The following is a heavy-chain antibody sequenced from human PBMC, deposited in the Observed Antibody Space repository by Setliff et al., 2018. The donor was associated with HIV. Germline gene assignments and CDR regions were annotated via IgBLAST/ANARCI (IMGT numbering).Heavy chain of an antibody. CDR2: VHSYGSV. CDR3: ARHGDYEYFQH. V-gene: IGHV4-39*01. Sequence: PSETLSLTCSVSGGSISSSNYYWGWLRQPPGKGLEWIGSVHSYGSVYYNPSLQSRVTVSVDTSTNRFSLNLRSVTATDTAIYYCARHGDYEYFQHWGRGTPVTVSS. D-gene: IGHD4-17*01. CDR1: GGSISSSNYY. J-gene: IGHJ1*01.